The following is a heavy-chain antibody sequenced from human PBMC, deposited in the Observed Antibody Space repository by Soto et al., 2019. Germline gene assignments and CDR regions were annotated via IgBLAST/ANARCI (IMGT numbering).Heavy chain of an antibody. V-gene: IGHV4-59*01. Sequence: SETLSLTCSVSGRSMSSDSWRWIRQSPDKGLGWLGNVFYDRSDSNPSHGCRVSLSVATSKRQFSLPFPSVTVAVTAVSACVSYGGALYFESWGPGILVTVSS. CDR2: VFYDRS. CDR1: GRSMSSDS. CDR3: VSYGGALYFES. J-gene: IGHJ4*02. D-gene: IGHD3-10*01.